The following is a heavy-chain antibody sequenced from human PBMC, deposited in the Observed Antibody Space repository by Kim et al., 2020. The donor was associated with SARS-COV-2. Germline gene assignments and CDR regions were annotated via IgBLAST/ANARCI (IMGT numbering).Heavy chain of an antibody. CDR1: GFTFSSHA. CDR2: ISYNGGTT. D-gene: IGHD3-10*01. Sequence: GGSLRLSCAASGFTFSSHAMTWVRQAPGMGLEWVSTISYNGGTTYYADSVKGRFTISRDNSKNTLYLQMNSLRAEDTAIYYCAGYYYGSGSYYRSIDYWGQGTLVTVSS. J-gene: IGHJ4*02. V-gene: IGHV3-23*01. CDR3: AGYYYGSGSYYRSIDY.